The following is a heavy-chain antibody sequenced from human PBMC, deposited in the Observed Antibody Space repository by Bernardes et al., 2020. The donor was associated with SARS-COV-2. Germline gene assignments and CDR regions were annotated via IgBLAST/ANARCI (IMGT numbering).Heavy chain of an antibody. D-gene: IGHD3-22*01. J-gene: IGHJ4*02. Sequence: ASVKVSCKASGYTFTSYATNWVRQAPGQGLEWMGWINTNTGNPTYAQGFTGRFVFSLDTPVSTAYLQISSLKAEDTAVYYCARLDADSSGYLLLEYWGQGTLVTVSS. V-gene: IGHV7-4-1*02. CDR2: INTNTGNP. CDR3: ARLDADSSGYLLLEY. CDR1: GYTFTSYA.